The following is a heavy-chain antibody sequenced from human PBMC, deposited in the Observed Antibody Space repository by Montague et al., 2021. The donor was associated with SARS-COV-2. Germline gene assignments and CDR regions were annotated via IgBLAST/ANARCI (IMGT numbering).Heavy chain of an antibody. J-gene: IGHJ4*02. CDR3: ARRDLRCLRWGYYDY. CDR1: GGSINSSSYY. CDR2: IYYSGST. D-gene: IGHD5/OR15-5a*01. Sequence: SETLSLTCTVSGGSINSSSYYWGWIRQSPGKGLEWIGCIYYSGSTYHNPSLKSRVTMSVDTSKNQFSLKLSSVTAADTAVYSCARRDLRCLRWGYYDYWGQGTLVTVSS. V-gene: IGHV4-39*01.